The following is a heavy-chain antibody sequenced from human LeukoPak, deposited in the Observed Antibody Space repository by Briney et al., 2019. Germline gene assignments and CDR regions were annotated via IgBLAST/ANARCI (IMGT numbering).Heavy chain of an antibody. CDR3: AKISEWTVFEY. D-gene: IGHD3-3*01. CDR2: ISGTSDST. CDR1: GFTFSSSA. Sequence: PGGSLRLSCAASGFTFSSSAMSWVRQAPGKGLEWVSAISGTSDSTFYADSVRGRFTILRDNSKSTLYLQMNSLRAEDTAVYYCAKISEWTVFEYWGQGTLVTVPS. J-gene: IGHJ4*02. V-gene: IGHV3-23*01.